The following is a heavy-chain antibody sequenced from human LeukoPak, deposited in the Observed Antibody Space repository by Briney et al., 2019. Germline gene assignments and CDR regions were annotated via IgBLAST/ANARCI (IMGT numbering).Heavy chain of an antibody. CDR2: GST. CDR3: ARGRRGGYSYTYYYYYGMDV. Sequence: GSTNYNPSLKSRVTISVDTSKNRFSLKLSSVTAADTAVYYCARGRRGGYSYTYYYYYGMDVWGQGTTVTVSS. D-gene: IGHD5-18*01. J-gene: IGHJ6*02. V-gene: IGHV4-34*01.